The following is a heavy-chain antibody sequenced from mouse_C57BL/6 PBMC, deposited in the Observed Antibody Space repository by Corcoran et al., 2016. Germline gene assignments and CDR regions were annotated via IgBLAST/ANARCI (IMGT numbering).Heavy chain of an antibody. CDR1: GYSFTDYN. CDR2: INPNYGTT. CDR3: ARIDSSGPFAY. D-gene: IGHD3-2*02. Sequence: EFQLQQSGPGLVKPGASVKISCKASGYSFTDYNKTWVKQSHGKSLEWIGVINPNYGTTSYNQKFKGKATLTVDQSSSTSYMQLNSLTSEDSAVYYCARIDSSGPFAYWGQGTLVTVSA. V-gene: IGHV1-39*01. J-gene: IGHJ3*01.